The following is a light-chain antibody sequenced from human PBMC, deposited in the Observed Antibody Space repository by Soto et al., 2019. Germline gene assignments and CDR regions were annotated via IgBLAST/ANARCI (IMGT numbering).Light chain of an antibody. CDR3: QQSYSSPPT. CDR1: QSISSW. J-gene: IGKJ1*01. Sequence: DTQMTQSPSTLSASVGDRVTITFLATQSISSWLAWYQQKPGKAPKLLIFAASSLQSGVPSRFSGSRSGPDFTLTISSLQPEDFATYYCQQSYSSPPTFGQGTKVDIK. V-gene: IGKV1-39*01. CDR2: AAS.